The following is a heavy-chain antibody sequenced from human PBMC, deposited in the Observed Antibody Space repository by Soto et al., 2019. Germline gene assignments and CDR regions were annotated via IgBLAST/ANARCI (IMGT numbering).Heavy chain of an antibody. J-gene: IGHJ6*02. CDR2: ISPSGDS. CDR1: GGYITTYF. D-gene: IGHD3-10*01. CDR3: ASLGRNYYNGMDV. Sequence: SETLSLTCAVSGGYITTYFWTWIRQPAGKGLEWIGRISPSGDSTHNPSLQSRLSMSIVXXXXXLXLXLXXXTAAXTAVYYCASLGRNYYNGMDVWGPGTTVTVSS. V-gene: IGHV4-4*07.